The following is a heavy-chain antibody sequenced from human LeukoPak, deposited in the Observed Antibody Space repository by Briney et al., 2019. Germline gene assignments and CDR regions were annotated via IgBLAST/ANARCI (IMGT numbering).Heavy chain of an antibody. D-gene: IGHD4-17*01. J-gene: IGHJ5*02. CDR3: ANAYGDYVNWFDP. CDR2: ISYDGSNK. V-gene: IGHV3-30*18. CDR1: GFTFSTYG. Sequence: PGRSLRLSCAASGFTFSTYGMHWVRQAPGKGLEWVAVISYDGSNKYYADSVKGRFTISRDNSKNTLYLQMNSLRAEDTAVYYRANAYGDYVNWFDPWGQATLVTVSS.